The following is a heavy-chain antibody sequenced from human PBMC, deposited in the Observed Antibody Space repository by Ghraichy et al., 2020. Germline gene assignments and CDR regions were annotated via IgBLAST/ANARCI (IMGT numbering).Heavy chain of an antibody. J-gene: IGHJ6*02. CDR2: IWYDGSNQ. V-gene: IGHV3-33*01. CDR1: GFIFSHYG. D-gene: IGHD3-3*01. CDR3: AREGFWSGYSDYGGMDL. Sequence: GESLNISCAASGFIFSHYGMHWVRQAPGKGLEWVAVIWYDGSNQHSADSMRDRFTISRDNSKNTLYLQMNSLRAEDTAVYYCAREGFWSGYSDYGGMDLWGQGTTVTVSS.